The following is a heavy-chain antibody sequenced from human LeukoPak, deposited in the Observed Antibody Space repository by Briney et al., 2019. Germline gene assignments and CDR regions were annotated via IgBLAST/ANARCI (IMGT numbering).Heavy chain of an antibody. J-gene: IGHJ6*02. CDR1: GYTFTGYY. CDR3: ASWPSTIFGVVRPMQMTPSGTYYYYGMDV. CDR2: INPNSGGT. V-gene: IGHV1-2*02. Sequence: GASVKVSCKASGYTFTGYYMHWVRQAPGQGLEWMGWINPNSGGTNSAQKFQGRVTMTRDTSISTAYMELSRLRSDDTAVYYCASWPSTIFGVVRPMQMTPSGTYYYYGMDVWGQGTTVTVSS. D-gene: IGHD3-3*01.